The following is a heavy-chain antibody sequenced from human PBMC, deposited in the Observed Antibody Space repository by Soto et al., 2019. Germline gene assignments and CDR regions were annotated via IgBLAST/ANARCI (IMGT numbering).Heavy chain of an antibody. V-gene: IGHV1-3*01. CDR2: INVGNGNP. J-gene: IGHJ5*01. CDR3: AREDPRGSGWYHWFDY. CDR1: GYPFTRYA. Sequence: GASVKVSCKASGYPFTRYAMHWVRQAPGQSLEWMGWINVGNGNPKYSQRFQGRVTITRDTSASTAYMELSSLTSEDTAVYYCAREDPRGSGWYHWFDYWGQGTLVTVSS. D-gene: IGHD6-19*01.